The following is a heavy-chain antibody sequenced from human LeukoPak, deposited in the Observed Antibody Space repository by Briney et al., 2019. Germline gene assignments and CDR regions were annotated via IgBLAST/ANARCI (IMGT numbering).Heavy chain of an antibody. Sequence: SETLSLTCTISGGYITNNYWSWIRQPPGKGLEWIGYIYYSGGTNYNPSLKSRVTISVDTSKNQFSLKLSSVTAADTAVYYCAREGRYYMDVWGRGTTVTISS. CDR2: IYYSGGT. CDR3: AREGRYYMDV. V-gene: IGHV4-59*01. CDR1: GGYITNNY. J-gene: IGHJ6*03.